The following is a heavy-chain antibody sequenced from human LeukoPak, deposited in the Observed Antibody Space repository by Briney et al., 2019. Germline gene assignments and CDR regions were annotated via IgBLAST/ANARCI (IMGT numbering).Heavy chain of an antibody. D-gene: IGHD3-9*01. J-gene: IGHJ6*03. CDR2: ISSSSSTI. CDR1: GFTFSSYG. CDR3: ARDQGVRTYYDILTGYYGYYYYYMDV. V-gene: IGHV3-48*01. Sequence: PGGSLRLSCAASGFTFSSYGMSWVRQAPGKGLEWVSYISSSSSTIYYADSVKGRFTISRDNAKNSLYLQMNSLRAEDAAVYYCARDQGVRTYYDILTGYYGYYYYYMDVWGKGTTVTVSS.